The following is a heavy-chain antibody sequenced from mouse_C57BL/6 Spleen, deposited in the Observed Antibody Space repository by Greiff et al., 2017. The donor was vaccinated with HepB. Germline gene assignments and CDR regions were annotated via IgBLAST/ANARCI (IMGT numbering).Heavy chain of an antibody. D-gene: IGHD1-1*01. Sequence: EVKLVESGPGLVKPSQSLSLTCSVTGYSFTSGYYWNWIRQFPGNKLEWMGYISYDGSNNYNPSLKNRISITRDTSKNQFFLKLNSVTTEDTATYYCARGHYYYGSSHFAYWGQGTLVTVSA. J-gene: IGHJ3*01. CDR2: ISYDGSN. V-gene: IGHV3-6*01. CDR3: ARGHYYYGSSHFAY. CDR1: GYSFTSGYY.